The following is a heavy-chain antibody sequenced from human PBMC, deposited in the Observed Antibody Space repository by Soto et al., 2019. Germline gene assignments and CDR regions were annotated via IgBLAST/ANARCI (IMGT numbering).Heavy chain of an antibody. D-gene: IGHD1-26*01. CDR3: ARYSKRFYFDY. Sequence: PGESLKISCKGFGYSFTSYWISWVRQMPGKGLEWMGRIDPSDSYTNYNPYFQDNVTISADKSISTAYLQRSSLKASDTTMYYCARYSKRFYFDYWGQGTLVTSPQ. CDR1: GYSFTSYW. V-gene: IGHV5-10-1*01. J-gene: IGHJ4*02. CDR2: IDPSDSYT.